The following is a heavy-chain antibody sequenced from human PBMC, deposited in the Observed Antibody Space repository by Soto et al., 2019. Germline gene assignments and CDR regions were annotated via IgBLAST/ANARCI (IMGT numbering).Heavy chain of an antibody. J-gene: IGHJ3*02. Sequence: GGSLRLSCAASGFTFSSYWMHWVRQAPGKGLGWVSRINSDGSSTSYADSVKGRFTISRDNAKNTLYLQMNSLRAEDTAVYYCARDSSSSAFDIWGQGTMVTVSS. V-gene: IGHV3-74*01. CDR3: ARDSSSSAFDI. CDR2: INSDGSST. D-gene: IGHD6-6*01. CDR1: GFTFSSYW.